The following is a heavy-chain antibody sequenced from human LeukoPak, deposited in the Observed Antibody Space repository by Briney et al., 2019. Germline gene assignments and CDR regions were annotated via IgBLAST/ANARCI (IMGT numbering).Heavy chain of an antibody. CDR2: IYYSGST. CDR3: ARTDKQLLPPIVWFDT. J-gene: IGHJ5*02. V-gene: IGHV4-39*07. D-gene: IGHD2-2*01. CDR1: GGSISSSSYY. Sequence: SETLSLTCTVSGGSISSSSYYWGWIRQPPGTGLEWIGSIYYSGSTYYNPSLKSRVTISVDTSKNQFSLKLSSVTAADTAVYYCARTDKQLLPPIVWFDTWGQGTLVTVSS.